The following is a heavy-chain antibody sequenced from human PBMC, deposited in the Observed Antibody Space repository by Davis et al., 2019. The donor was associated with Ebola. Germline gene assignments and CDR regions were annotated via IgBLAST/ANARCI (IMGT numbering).Heavy chain of an antibody. D-gene: IGHD3-22*01. J-gene: IGHJ6*02. CDR1: GYTFTGYY. Sequence: ASVKVSCKASGYTFTGYYMHWVRQAPGQGLEWMGWINPNSGGTNYAQKFQGWVTMTRDTSISTAYMELSRLRSDDTAVYYCARGDSSGIIWHYYYYGMDVWGQGTTVTVSS. CDR3: ARGDSSGIIWHYYYYGMDV. V-gene: IGHV1-2*04. CDR2: INPNSGGT.